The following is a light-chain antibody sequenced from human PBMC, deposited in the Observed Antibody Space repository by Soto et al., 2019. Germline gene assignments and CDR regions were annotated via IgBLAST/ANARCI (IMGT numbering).Light chain of an antibody. CDR3: ATWDDSLTAVV. V-gene: IGLV1-44*01. J-gene: IGLJ2*01. CDR2: SDS. Sequence: QSVLTQPPSASGTPGQRVTISCSGSTSNIGSNTVSWYQQVPGTAPKLLIYSDSQRPSGVPDRFSGSTSGTSASLATSGLQSDDAADYFCATWDDSLTAVVFGGGTQLTVL. CDR1: TSNIGSNT.